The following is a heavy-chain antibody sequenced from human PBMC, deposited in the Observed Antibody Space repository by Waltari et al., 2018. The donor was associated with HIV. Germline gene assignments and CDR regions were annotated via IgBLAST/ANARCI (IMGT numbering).Heavy chain of an antibody. D-gene: IGHD2-2*01. J-gene: IGHJ4*02. CDR2: ISWNSGRI. V-gene: IGHV3-9*01. CDR3: AKDKRRYCSRTSCYYYFDY. Sequence: EVQLVESGGGLVQPGRSLRLSCAVSGFTFDDYAMHWVRQAPGKGLEVFSGISWNSGRIGDGDSGKGRVNIYRDNAKNSLYLQMNSLRAEDTALYYCAKDKRRYCSRTSCYYYFDYWGQGTLVTVSS. CDR1: GFTFDDYA.